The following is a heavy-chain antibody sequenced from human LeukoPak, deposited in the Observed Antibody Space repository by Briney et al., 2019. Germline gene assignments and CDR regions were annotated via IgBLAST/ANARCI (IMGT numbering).Heavy chain of an antibody. CDR1: GFTFSSYA. V-gene: IGHV3-23*01. CDR3: AKDRVAFREYGDYGEFGY. CDR2: ISGSGGST. D-gene: IGHD4-17*01. Sequence: PGGSLRLSCAASGFTFSSYAMSWVRQAPGKGLEWVSAISGSGGSTYYADSVKGRFTISRDNSKNTLYLQMNSLRAEDTAVYYCAKDRVAFREYGDYGEFGYWGQGTLVTVSS. J-gene: IGHJ4*02.